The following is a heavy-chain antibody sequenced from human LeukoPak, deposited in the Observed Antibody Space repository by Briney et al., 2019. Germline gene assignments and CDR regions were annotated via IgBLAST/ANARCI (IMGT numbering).Heavy chain of an antibody. J-gene: IGHJ4*02. Sequence: PGGPLRLSCAASGFTFTNYAMTWVRQAPGKGLEWVSTISASGGSTYYADSGKGRFTISRDNSKSTLSLQMNSLRAEDTAVYYCANGDCSSSSCYIDYWGQGTLVTVSS. V-gene: IGHV3-23*01. CDR1: GFTFTNYA. CDR2: ISASGGST. D-gene: IGHD2-2*01. CDR3: ANGDCSSSSCYIDY.